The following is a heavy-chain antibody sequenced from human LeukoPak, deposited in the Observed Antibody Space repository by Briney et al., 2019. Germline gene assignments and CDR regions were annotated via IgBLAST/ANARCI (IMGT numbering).Heavy chain of an antibody. CDR3: AKASRRGDAIVDYYYYMDV. V-gene: IGHV3-30*02. J-gene: IGHJ6*03. CDR2: IRYDGSNK. Sequence: GGSLRLSCAASGFTFSSYGMHWVRQAPGKGLEWVAFIRYDGSNKYYADSVKGRFTISRDNSKNTLYLQMNSLRAEDTAVYYCAKASRRGDAIVDYYYYMDVWGKGTTVTVSS. CDR1: GFTFSSYG. D-gene: IGHD2-21*01.